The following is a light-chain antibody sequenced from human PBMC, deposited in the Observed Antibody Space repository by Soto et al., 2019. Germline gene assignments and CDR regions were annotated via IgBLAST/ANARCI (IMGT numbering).Light chain of an antibody. CDR3: QSFDTNLNAVV. V-gene: IGLV1-40*01. J-gene: IGLJ2*01. CDR1: GSNIGAGYD. CDR2: DTA. Sequence: QSVLTQPPSVSGAPGQSVTISCIGCGSNIGAGYDVHWYQQLPGVAPKLLIFDTANRPSGVPGRFSGSKSGASASLAITGLLPEDEADFFCQSFDTNLNAVVFGGGTKLTVL.